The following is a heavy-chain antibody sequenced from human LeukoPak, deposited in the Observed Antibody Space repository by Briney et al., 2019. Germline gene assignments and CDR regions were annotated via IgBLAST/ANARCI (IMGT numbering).Heavy chain of an antibody. CDR2: ISPSGANT. D-gene: IGHD6-6*01. J-gene: IGHJ5*02. CDR1: GYTFTRYY. CDR3: ARESIAAQDNWFDP. V-gene: IGHV1-46*01. Sequence: ASVKISCKASGYTFTRYYMHWVRQAPGQGLEWMGIISPSGANTAYAQKFQGRVTMTSGTSTSTVNMELSSLRSEDTAVYYCARESIAAQDNWFDPWGQGTLVTVSS.